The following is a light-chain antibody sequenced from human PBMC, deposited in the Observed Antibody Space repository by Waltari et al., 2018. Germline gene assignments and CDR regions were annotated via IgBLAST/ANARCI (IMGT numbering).Light chain of an antibody. Sequence: DIVMTQSPDSLPVSPGERATITCRSSQSVSDHVNNKNYLAWYRQKAGQPPKLLISWASTREFGVPDRFSGSGSGTEFTLTISSLQPEDVAVYYCQQYYNTPPTFGQGTKVEIK. V-gene: IGKV4-1*01. J-gene: IGKJ1*01. CDR1: QSVSDHVNNKNY. CDR2: WAS. CDR3: QQYYNTPPT.